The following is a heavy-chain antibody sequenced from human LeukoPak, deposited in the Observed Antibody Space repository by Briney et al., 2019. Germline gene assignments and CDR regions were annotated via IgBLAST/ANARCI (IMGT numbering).Heavy chain of an antibody. V-gene: IGHV4-39*02. J-gene: IGHJ3*02. D-gene: IGHD3-22*01. CDR2: ISYTGAT. CDR3: ARPIYDSSGYDAFDI. Sequence: SETLSLTCTVSSASISSSPYFWAWIRQSPGKGLEWVATISYTGATYYNPSLKSRVTIAVDTSKNHFSLKLSSVTAADTAVYYCARPIYDSSGYDAFDIWGQGTMVTVSS. CDR1: SASISSSPYF.